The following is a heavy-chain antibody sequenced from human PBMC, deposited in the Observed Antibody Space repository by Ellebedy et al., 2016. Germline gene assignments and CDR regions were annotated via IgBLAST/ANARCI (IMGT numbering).Heavy chain of an antibody. CDR2: INPNSGGT. J-gene: IGHJ6*04. V-gene: IGHV1-2*02. CDR1: GYTFTGYY. D-gene: IGHD3-10*01. CDR3: AGASYYYGSGALGV. Sequence: ASVKVSXXASGYTFTGYYMHWVRQAPGQGLEWMGWINPNSGGTNYAQKFQGRVTMTRDTSISTAYMELSRLRSDDTAVYYCAGASYYYGSGALGVWGKGTTVTVSS.